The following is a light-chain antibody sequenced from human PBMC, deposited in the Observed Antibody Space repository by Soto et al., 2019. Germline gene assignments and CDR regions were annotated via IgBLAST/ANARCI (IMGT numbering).Light chain of an antibody. V-gene: IGLV2-14*01. CDR2: EVN. Sequence: QSALTQPASVSGSPGQSITISCTGTSSDVGGYDYVSWYQLHPGKAPKLMVFEVNNRPSGVSYRFSGSKSGNTASLTISGLQAEDEADYFCSSYSISTAYLFGNGTK. CDR3: SSYSISTAYL. CDR1: SSDVGGYDY. J-gene: IGLJ1*01.